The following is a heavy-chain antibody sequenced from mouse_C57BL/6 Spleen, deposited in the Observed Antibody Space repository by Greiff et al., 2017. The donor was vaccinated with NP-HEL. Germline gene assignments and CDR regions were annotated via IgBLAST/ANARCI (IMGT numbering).Heavy chain of an antibody. J-gene: IGHJ3*01. D-gene: IGHD2-9*01. V-gene: IGHV14-4*01. CDR2: IDPENGDT. CDR3: TTSPTMVTTGFAY. CDR1: GFNIKDAY. Sequence: VQLQQSGAELVRPGASVKLSCTASGFNIKDAYMHWVKQRPEQGLEWIGWIDPENGDTDYASKFQGKATITADTSSNTAYLQLSSLTSEDTAVYYCTTSPTMVTTGFAYWGQGTLVTVSA.